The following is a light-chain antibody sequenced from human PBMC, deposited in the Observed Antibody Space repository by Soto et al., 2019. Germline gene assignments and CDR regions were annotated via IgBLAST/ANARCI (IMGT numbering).Light chain of an antibody. CDR1: SSNIGSNI. J-gene: IGLJ1*01. V-gene: IGLV1-44*01. Sequence: QSVLAQPPSASGTPGQRVTISCSGSSSNIGSNIVNWYQHLPGTAPKLLIYTNNQRPSGVPDRFSGSKSGTSASLAISGLQSEDEADYYCVAWDDSLNGPVFGTGTKVTFL. CDR2: TNN. CDR3: VAWDDSLNGPV.